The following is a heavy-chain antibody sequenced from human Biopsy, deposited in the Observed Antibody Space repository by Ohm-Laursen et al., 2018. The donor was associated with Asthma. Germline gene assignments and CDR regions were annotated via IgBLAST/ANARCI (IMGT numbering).Heavy chain of an antibody. CDR3: ARHWDWGSFFDY. CDR1: GGSMSSSSYY. D-gene: IGHD7-27*01. J-gene: IGHJ4*02. Sequence: GTLPLTCTVSGGSMSSSSYYWGWIRQPPGKGLEWMGSISYTGSAYHNRSLKSRVTISVDTSKNHFSLKQDSVTAADTAVYYCARHWDWGSFFDYWGQGTPVTVSS. V-gene: IGHV4-39*01. CDR2: ISYTGSA.